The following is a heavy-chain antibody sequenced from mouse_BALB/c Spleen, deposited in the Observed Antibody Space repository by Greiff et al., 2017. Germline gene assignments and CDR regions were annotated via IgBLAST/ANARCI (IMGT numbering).Heavy chain of an antibody. CDR1: GFTFSDYY. CDR2: ISDGGSYT. Sequence: DVMLVESGGGLVKPGGSLKLSCAASGFTFSDYYMYWVRQTPEKRLEWVATISDGGSYTYYPDSVKGRFTISRDNAKNNLYLQMSSLKSEDTAMYYCARALDGYGWYFDVWGAGTTVTVSS. D-gene: IGHD2-3*01. CDR3: ARALDGYGWYFDV. V-gene: IGHV5-4*02. J-gene: IGHJ1*01.